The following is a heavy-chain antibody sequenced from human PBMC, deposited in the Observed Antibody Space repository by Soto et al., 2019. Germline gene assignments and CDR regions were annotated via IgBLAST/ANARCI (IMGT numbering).Heavy chain of an antibody. D-gene: IGHD3-10*01. V-gene: IGHV3-33*01. CDR2: IWHDESNK. J-gene: IGHJ4*02. Sequence: QVQLVESGGGVVQPGRSLRLSCAASGIRFNSYGMHWVRQAPGKGLEWVAVIWHDESNKFYADSVKGRFTISRDNSKNPLYLQMDSLIAEDTAVYYCTGHDGVGALLWGPGILVTVSS. CDR1: GIRFNSYG. CDR3: TGHDGVGALL.